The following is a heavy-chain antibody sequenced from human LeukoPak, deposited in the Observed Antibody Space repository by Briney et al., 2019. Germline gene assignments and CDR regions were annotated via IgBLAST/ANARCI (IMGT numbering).Heavy chain of an antibody. CDR3: ARDARRKVGATIADAFDI. CDR2: ISAYNGNT. Sequence: ASVKVSCKASGYTFTSYGISWVRQAPGQGLEWMGWISAYNGNTNYAQKLQGRVPMTTDTSTSTAYIELRSLRSDDTAVYYCARDARRKVGATIADAFDIWGQGTMVTVSS. CDR1: GYTFTSYG. V-gene: IGHV1-18*01. D-gene: IGHD1-26*01. J-gene: IGHJ3*02.